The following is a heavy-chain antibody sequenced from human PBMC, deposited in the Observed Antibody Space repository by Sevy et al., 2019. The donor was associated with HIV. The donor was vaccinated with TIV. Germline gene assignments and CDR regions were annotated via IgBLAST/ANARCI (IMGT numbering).Heavy chain of an antibody. CDR2: IDWDDDK. V-gene: IGHV2-70*12. Sequence: SGPTLVKPTQTLTLTCTFSGFSLSTIGMCVSWIRQPPGKALEWLALIDWDDDKYYSTSLKTRLIISKDTSKNQVVLTVTNVDPVDTATYYCARRYCSSSTCYDTAFDSWGQRTLVTASS. J-gene: IGHJ4*02. CDR1: GFSLSTIGMC. D-gene: IGHD2-2*01. CDR3: ARRYCSSSTCYDTAFDS.